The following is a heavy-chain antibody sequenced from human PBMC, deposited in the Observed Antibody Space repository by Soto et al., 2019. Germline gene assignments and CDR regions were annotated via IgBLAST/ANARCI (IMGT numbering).Heavy chain of an antibody. V-gene: IGHV3-23*01. D-gene: IGHD4-17*01. CDR3: AKARCHYGGNPDDALDI. Sequence: GGSLRLSCAASGFTFSSYAMSWVRQAPGKGLEWGSAISGSGGSTYYADSVKGRFTISRDNSKNTLYLQMNSLRAEDTAVYYCAKARCHYGGNPDDALDIWGQGTMLTVS. J-gene: IGHJ3*02. CDR1: GFTFSSYA. CDR2: ISGSGGST.